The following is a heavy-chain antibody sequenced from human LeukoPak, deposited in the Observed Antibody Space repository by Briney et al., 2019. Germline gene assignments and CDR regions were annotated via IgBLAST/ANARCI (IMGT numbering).Heavy chain of an antibody. CDR2: FDPEDGEI. V-gene: IGHV1-24*01. Sequence: ASVKVSCKVSGYTLTELSLHWVRQAPGKGLEWMGRFDPEDGEIIYARKFQGRVTMTEDTSTDTAYMELSSLRSEDTAVYFCAVSLTTGGCYGMDIWGQGTTVTVSS. J-gene: IGHJ6*02. CDR3: AVSLTTGGCYGMDI. D-gene: IGHD6-25*01. CDR1: GYTLTELS.